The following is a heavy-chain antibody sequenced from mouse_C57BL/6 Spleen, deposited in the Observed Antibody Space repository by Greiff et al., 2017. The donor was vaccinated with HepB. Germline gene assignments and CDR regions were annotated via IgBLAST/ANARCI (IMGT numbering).Heavy chain of an antibody. CDR3: ARPEDYYAMDY. CDR1: GYAFSSSW. J-gene: IGHJ4*01. V-gene: IGHV1-82*01. CDR2: IYPGDGDT. Sequence: VQLQQSGPELVKPGASVKISCKASGYAFSSSWMNWVKQRPGKGLEWIGRIYPGDGDTNYNGKFKGKATLTADKSSSTAYMQLSSLTSEDSAVYFCARPEDYYAMDYWGQGTSVTVSS.